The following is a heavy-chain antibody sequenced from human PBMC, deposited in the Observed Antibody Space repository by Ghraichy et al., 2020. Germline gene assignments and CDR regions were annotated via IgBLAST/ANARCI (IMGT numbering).Heavy chain of an antibody. V-gene: IGHV3-23*01. Sequence: GGSLRLSCAASGFTFSSYAMSWVRQAPGKGLEWVSAISGSGGSTYYADSVKGRFTISRDNSKNTLYLQMNSLRAEDTAVYYCAKDLSRSEYYYDSRGFYDAFDISATGTMVTVSS. CDR3: AKDLSRSEYYYDSRGFYDAFDI. D-gene: IGHD3-22*01. CDR1: GFTFSSYA. J-gene: IGHJ3*02. CDR2: ISGSGGST.